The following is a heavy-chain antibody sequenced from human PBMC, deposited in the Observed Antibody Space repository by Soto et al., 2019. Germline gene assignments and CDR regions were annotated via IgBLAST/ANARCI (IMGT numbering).Heavy chain of an antibody. D-gene: IGHD5-18*01. CDR2: ITGDGTTT. CDR1: GFTFSRFW. J-gene: IGHJ4*02. Sequence: GGSLRLSCAASGFTFSRFWMHWVRQAPGKGLVWVSRITGDGTTTTYADSVKGRFTISRDNAKNTAYLQMNSLRAEDTAVYYCATLNSFGSDYWGQGTLVTVSS. V-gene: IGHV3-74*01. CDR3: ATLNSFGSDY.